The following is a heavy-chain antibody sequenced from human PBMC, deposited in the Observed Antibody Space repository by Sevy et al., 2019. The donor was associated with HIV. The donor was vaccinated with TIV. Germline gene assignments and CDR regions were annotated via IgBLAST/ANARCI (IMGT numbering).Heavy chain of an antibody. V-gene: IGHV3-21*01. Sequence: GGSLRLSCAASGFGFNIYTMHWVRQAPGKGLEWVASISSVGTFIYYADSVKGRFTISRDDARDSLYVQMNSLRAEDTAISYCARELLVVTGMVYFDLWGQGALVTVSS. D-gene: IGHD2-21*02. CDR3: ARELLVVTGMVYFDL. CDR2: ISSVGTFI. CDR1: GFGFNIYT. J-gene: IGHJ4*02.